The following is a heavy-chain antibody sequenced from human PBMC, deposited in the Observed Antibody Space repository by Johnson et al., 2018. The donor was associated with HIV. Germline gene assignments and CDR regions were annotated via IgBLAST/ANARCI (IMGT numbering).Heavy chain of an antibody. Sequence: VQLVESGGGLVQPGGSLRLSCAASEFIFGMFSMTWVRQAPGRGLKRVSNIKEDGSEKYYLDSVKGRFTISRDNAKRSLCSLYVQMNSQRAEDTALHSCARAGPCVMITFGGVIARWGRGTMVSVSS. D-gene: IGHD3-16*02. CDR1: EFIFGMFS. V-gene: IGHV3-7*01. CDR3: ARAGPCVMITFGGVIAR. J-gene: IGHJ3*01. CDR2: IKEDGSEK.